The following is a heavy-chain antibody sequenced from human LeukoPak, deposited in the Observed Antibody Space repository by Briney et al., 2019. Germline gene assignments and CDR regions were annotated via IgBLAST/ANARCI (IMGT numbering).Heavy chain of an antibody. J-gene: IGHJ4*02. Sequence: GGSLRLSCAASGFTFSSYAMSWVRQAPGKGLEWVSAISGSGGSTYYADSVKGRFTISRDNSKNTLYLQSNSLRAEDTAVYYCAKKNGDSSGYYLYYFDYWGQGTLVTVSS. CDR2: ISGSGGST. D-gene: IGHD3-22*01. V-gene: IGHV3-23*01. CDR1: GFTFSSYA. CDR3: AKKNGDSSGYYLYYFDY.